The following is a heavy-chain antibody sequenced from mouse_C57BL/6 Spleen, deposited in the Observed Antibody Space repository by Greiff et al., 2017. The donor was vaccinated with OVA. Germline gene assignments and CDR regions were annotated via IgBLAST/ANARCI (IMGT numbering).Heavy chain of an antibody. CDR2: IYPRSGNT. V-gene: IGHV1-81*01. J-gene: IGHJ2*01. D-gene: IGHD2-1*01. CDR1: GYTFTSYG. CDR3: ARSDLLPYYFDY. Sequence: LQESGAELARPGASVKLSCKASGYTFTSYGISWVKQRTGQGLEWIGEIYPRSGNTYYNEKFKGKATLTADKSSSTAYMELRSLTSEDSAVYFCARSDLLPYYFDYWGQGTTLTVSS.